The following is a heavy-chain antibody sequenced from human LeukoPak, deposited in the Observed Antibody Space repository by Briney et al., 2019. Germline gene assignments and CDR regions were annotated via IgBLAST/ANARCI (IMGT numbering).Heavy chain of an antibody. J-gene: IGHJ3*02. CDR3: AKGSSGYDAFDI. D-gene: IGHD3-22*01. CDR2: ISASGGGT. CDR1: GFTFSSYA. Sequence: GGSLRLSCAASGFTFSSYALSWVRQAPGRGLEWVSAISASGGGTYYADSVKGRFTISRDNSKNTLYLQMNSLRAEDTAVYYCAKGSSGYDAFDIWGQGTMVTVSS. V-gene: IGHV3-23*01.